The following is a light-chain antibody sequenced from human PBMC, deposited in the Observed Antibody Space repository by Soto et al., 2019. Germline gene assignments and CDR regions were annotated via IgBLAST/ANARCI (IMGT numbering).Light chain of an antibody. J-gene: IGLJ2*01. V-gene: IGLV2-14*03. CDR2: DVT. Sequence: QSALTQPASVSGSPGRSVTISCTGSSSDVGDFNYVSWYQHLPGRAPKLIIYDVTNQPSGISYRFSASKSGRTASLTISELQAEDEADYYCSSYSSSSTHVVFGGGTQLTVL. CDR3: SSYSSSSTHVV. CDR1: SSDVGDFNY.